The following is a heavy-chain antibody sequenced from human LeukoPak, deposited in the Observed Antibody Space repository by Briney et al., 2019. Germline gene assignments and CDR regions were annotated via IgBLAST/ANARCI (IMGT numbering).Heavy chain of an antibody. CDR3: ARDLDDSSGYYSPAFDY. J-gene: IGHJ4*02. CDR1: GYTFTSYD. Sequence: GASVKVSCKASGYTFTSYDINWVRQATGQGLEWMGWVNPNSSYTVYAQKFQGRVTMTRDTSISTAYMELSRLRSDDTAVYYCARDLDDSSGYYSPAFDYWGQGTLVTVSS. V-gene: IGHV1-8*01. CDR2: VNPNSSYT. D-gene: IGHD3-22*01.